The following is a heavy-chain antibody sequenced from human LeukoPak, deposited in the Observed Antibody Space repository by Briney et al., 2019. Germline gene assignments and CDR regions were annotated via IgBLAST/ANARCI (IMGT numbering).Heavy chain of an antibody. V-gene: IGHV4-34*01. D-gene: IGHD5-24*01. CDR2: INHSGST. Sequence: SETPSLTCAVYGGSFSGYYWSWIRQPPGKGLEWIGEINHSGSTNYNPSLKSRVTISVDTSKNQFSLKLSSVTAADTAVYYCATRRYGYKFDYWGQGTLVTVSS. CDR3: ATRRYGYKFDY. J-gene: IGHJ4*02. CDR1: GGSFSGYY.